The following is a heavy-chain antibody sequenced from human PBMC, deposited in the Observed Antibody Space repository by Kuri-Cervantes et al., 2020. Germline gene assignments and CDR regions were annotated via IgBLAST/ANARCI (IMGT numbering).Heavy chain of an antibody. Sequence: SGPTLVKPTQTLTLTCTFSGFSLSTSGMCVSWIRQPPGKALEWLARIDWDDDKYHSTSLKTRLTISKDTSKNQVVLTMANMDPVDTATYYCAHILYYDSSGYYYDGASFDYWGQGTLVTVSS. CDR1: GFSLSTSGMC. V-gene: IGHV2-70*12. CDR2: IDWDDDK. CDR3: AHILYYDSSGYYYDGASFDY. D-gene: IGHD3-22*01. J-gene: IGHJ4*02.